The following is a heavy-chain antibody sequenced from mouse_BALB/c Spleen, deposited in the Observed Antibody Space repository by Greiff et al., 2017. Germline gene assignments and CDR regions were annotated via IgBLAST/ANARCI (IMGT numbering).Heavy chain of an antibody. CDR1: GFTFSSYA. Sequence: EVKLQESGGGLVKPGGSLKLSCAASGFTFSSYAMSWVRQTPEKRLEWVASISSGGSTYYPDSVKGRFTISRDNARNILYLQMSSLRSEDTAVYYCARDYYGRYFDYWGQGTTLTVSS. V-gene: IGHV5-6-5*01. J-gene: IGHJ2*01. CDR2: ISSGGST. D-gene: IGHD1-1*01. CDR3: ARDYYGRYFDY.